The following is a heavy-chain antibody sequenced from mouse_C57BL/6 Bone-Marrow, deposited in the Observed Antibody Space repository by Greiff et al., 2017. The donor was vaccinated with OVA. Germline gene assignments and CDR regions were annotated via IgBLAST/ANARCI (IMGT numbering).Heavy chain of an antibody. D-gene: IGHD1-1*01. CDR2: IYPRSGNT. V-gene: IGHV1-81*01. J-gene: IGHJ1*03. CDR3: ARSPITTVGDWYFDV. CDR1: GYTFTSYG. Sequence: VHLVESGAELARPGASVKLSCKASGYTFTSYGISWVKQRTGQGLEWIGEIYPRSGNTYYNEKFKGKATLTADKSSSTAYMELRSLTSEDSAVYFCARSPITTVGDWYFDVWGTGTTVTVSS.